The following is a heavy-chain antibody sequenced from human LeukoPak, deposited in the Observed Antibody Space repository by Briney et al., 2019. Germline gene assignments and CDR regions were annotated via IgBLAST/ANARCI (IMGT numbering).Heavy chain of an antibody. J-gene: IGHJ3*02. D-gene: IGHD4-11*01. V-gene: IGHV4-59*01. CDR1: GGSISSYY. Sequence: SETLSLTYTVSGGSISSYYWGWIRQPPGKGLEWIGYIYYSGSTNYNPSLKSRVTISVDTSKNQFSLKLSSVTAADTAVYYCARETTVTLPSHAFDIWGQGTMVTVSS. CDR3: ARETTVTLPSHAFDI. CDR2: IYYSGST.